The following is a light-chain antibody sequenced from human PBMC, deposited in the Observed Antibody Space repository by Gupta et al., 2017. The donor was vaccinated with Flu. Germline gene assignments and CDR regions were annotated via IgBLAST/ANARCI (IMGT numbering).Light chain of an antibody. V-gene: IGKV4-1*01. CDR2: CAS. CDR1: QSVLYSSNNKNY. Sequence: SLGERATINCKSSQSVLYSSNNKNYLAWYQHKPGQPPRLLIYCASTRESGVPDRFSGSGSGTDFTLTISSLQAEDVAVYYCHQYTTTPWTFGQGTKVEIK. CDR3: HQYTTTPWT. J-gene: IGKJ1*01.